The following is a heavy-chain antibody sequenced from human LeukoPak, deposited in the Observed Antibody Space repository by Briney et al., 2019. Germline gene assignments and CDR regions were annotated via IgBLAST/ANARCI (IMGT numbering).Heavy chain of an antibody. CDR1: GFTFSSYG. CDR2: IRYDGSNK. V-gene: IGHV3-30*02. Sequence: TGGSLRLSCAASGFTFSSYGMHWVRQAPGKGLEWVAFIRYDGSNKYYADSVKGRFTISRDNSKNTLYLQMNSLRAEDTAVYYCAKDPSGYYDILTGYYPGTFDYWGQGTLVTVSS. CDR3: AKDPSGYYDILTGYYPGTFDY. D-gene: IGHD3-9*01. J-gene: IGHJ4*02.